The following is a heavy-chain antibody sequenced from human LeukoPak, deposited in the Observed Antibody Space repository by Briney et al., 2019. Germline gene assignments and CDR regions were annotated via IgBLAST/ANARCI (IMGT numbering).Heavy chain of an antibody. J-gene: IGHJ5*02. D-gene: IGHD3-22*01. CDR3: SRSYDSSGYYYEGGWFDP. V-gene: IGHV1-2*02. CDR2: LNPDRGGT. Sequence: GASVKVSCKASGYTFTGYYMHWVRQAPGQGLEWMGWLNPDRGGTNYAQKYQGRVTITRATTISTSYMQLCRPGADTTAVYFSSRSYDSSGYYYEGGWFDPWGQGTLVTVSS. CDR1: GYTFTGYY.